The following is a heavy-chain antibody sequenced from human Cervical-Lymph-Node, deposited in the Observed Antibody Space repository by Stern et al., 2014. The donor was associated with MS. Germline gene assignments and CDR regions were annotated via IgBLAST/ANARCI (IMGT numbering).Heavy chain of an antibody. CDR3: ARCLLGSENAFDI. V-gene: IGHV1-18*01. CDR2: SSADNGNT. D-gene: IGHD2-15*01. J-gene: IGHJ3*02. Sequence: QEQLVQSGAEVKKPGDSVKVSCKASGYTFTIYGISWVRQAPGQGLEWMGWSSADNGNTNYAQKLRGRVTMTTDTSTSTAYMELRSLRSDDTAVYYCARCLLGSENAFDIWGQGTMVTVSS. CDR1: GYTFTIYG.